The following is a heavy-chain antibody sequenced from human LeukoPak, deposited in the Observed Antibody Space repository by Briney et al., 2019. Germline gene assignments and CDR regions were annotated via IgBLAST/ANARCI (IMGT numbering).Heavy chain of an antibody. CDR2: INHSGST. Sequence: PSETLSLTCAVYGGSFSGYYWSWIRQPPGKGLEWIGEINHSGSTNYNPSLKSRVTISVDTSKNQFSLKLSSVTAADTAVYYCAIFYYGLGSTRWGQGILVTVSS. J-gene: IGHJ1*01. CDR1: GGSFSGYY. D-gene: IGHD3-10*01. CDR3: AIFYYGLGSTR. V-gene: IGHV4-34*01.